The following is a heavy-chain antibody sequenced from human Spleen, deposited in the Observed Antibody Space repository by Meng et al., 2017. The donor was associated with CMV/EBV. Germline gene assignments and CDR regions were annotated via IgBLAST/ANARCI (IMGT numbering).Heavy chain of an antibody. CDR2: IIPFSRTA. Sequence: SVKVSCKASGGTFSSYAINWVRQAPGQGIEWMGGIIPFSRTANYAQRFQGRVTITTDESASTVYMELGSLRSEDTAVYYCARDYDFWNGFYLHGMGVWGQGTTVTVSS. CDR1: GGTFSSYA. J-gene: IGHJ6*02. CDR3: ARDYDFWNGFYLHGMGV. V-gene: IGHV1-69*05. D-gene: IGHD3-3*01.